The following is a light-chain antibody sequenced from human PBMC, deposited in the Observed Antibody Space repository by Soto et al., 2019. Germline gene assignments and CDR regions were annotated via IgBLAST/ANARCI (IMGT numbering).Light chain of an antibody. J-gene: IGLJ1*01. CDR2: EVS. Sequence: QSLLTNSASVSGSPGQSITISCTGTSSDVGNYKYVSWYQQHPGKAPKLMIYEVSNRPSGVSNRFSGSKSGNTASLTISGLQAEDETDYYCFSYTSSGTYVFGTGTKV. CDR3: FSYTSSGTYV. CDR1: SSDVGNYKY. V-gene: IGLV2-14*01.